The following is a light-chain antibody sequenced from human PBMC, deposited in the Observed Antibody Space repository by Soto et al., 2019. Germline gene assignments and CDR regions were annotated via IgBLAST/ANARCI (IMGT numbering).Light chain of an antibody. Sequence: EIVLTQSPVALSLSPGERATLSCRASQSVSSTLLTWYQQKPGQAPRLLIYGVSSRATGIPDRLSGSGSGTDVTLTISRLEPEDFSVDFCQHYGDSSWTFGQGTRVEIK. CDR3: QHYGDSSWT. CDR1: QSVSSTL. V-gene: IGKV3-20*01. J-gene: IGKJ1*01. CDR2: GVS.